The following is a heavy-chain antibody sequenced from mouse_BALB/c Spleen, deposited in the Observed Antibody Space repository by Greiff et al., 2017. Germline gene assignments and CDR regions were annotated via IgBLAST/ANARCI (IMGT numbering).Heavy chain of an antibody. V-gene: IGHV1S81*02. Sequence: QVQLQQPGAELVKPGASVTLSCKASGYTFTSYWMHWVKQRPGQGLEWIGEINPSNGRTNYNEKFKSKATLTVDKSSSTAYMQLSSLTSEDSAVYYCSYGNLRHPFAYWGQGTLVTVSA. D-gene: IGHD2-1*01. CDR3: SYGNLRHPFAY. CDR2: INPSNGRT. J-gene: IGHJ3*01. CDR1: GYTFTSYW.